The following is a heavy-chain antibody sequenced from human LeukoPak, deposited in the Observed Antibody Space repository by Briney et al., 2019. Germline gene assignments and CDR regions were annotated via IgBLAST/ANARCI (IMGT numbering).Heavy chain of an antibody. CDR2: ISYDGSNK. V-gene: IGHV3-30*18. CDR3: AKVRGLRSVRGGYYYGMDV. D-gene: IGHD4-17*01. J-gene: IGHJ6*02. CDR1: GFTFSSYG. Sequence: GRSLRLSCAASGFTFSSYGMHWVRQAPGKGLEWVAVISYDGSNKYYADSVKVRFTISRDNSKNTLYLQMNSLRAEDTAVYYCAKVRGLRSVRGGYYYGMDVWGQGTTVTVSS.